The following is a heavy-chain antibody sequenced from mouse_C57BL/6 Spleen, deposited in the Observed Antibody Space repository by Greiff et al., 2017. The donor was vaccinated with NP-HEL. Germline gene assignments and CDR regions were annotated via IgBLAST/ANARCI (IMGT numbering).Heavy chain of an antibody. D-gene: IGHD2-5*01. J-gene: IGHJ3*01. CDR3: ARRDYSNYVPWFAY. V-gene: IGHV14-3*01. Sequence: EVQLQQSVAELVRPGASVKLSCTASGFNIKNTYMHWVKQRPEQGLEWIGRIDPANGNTKYAPKFQGKATITADTSSNTAYLQLSSLTSEDTASYYWARRDYSNYVPWFAYWGQGTLVTVSA. CDR1: GFNIKNTY. CDR2: IDPANGNT.